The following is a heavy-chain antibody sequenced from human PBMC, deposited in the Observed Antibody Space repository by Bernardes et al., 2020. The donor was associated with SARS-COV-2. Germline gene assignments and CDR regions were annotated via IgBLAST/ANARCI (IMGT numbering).Heavy chain of an antibody. Sequence: SETLSLTCTVSGGSISSSSYYWGWIRQPPGNGLEWIGSIYYSGSTYYNPSLKSRVTISVDTSKNQFSLKLSSVTAADTAVYYCARHATSGYSYGSIWFDPWGQGTLVTVSS. D-gene: IGHD5-18*01. CDR2: IYYSGST. J-gene: IGHJ5*02. CDR3: ARHATSGYSYGSIWFDP. CDR1: GGSISSSSYY. V-gene: IGHV4-39*01.